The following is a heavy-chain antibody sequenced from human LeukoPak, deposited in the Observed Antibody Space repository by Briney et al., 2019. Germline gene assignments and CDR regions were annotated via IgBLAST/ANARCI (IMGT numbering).Heavy chain of an antibody. D-gene: IGHD1-26*01. V-gene: IGHV4-38-2*02. CDR1: GYSISSGYY. CDR3: VKSGGYGLIDY. Sequence: PSETLSLTCTVSGYSISSGYYWGWIRQPPGKGLEWIGSIYHSGSTYYNPSLKSRVTISVDTSKNQFSLKLSSVTAADTAMYYCVKSGGYGLIDYWGQGTLVTVS. CDR2: IYHSGST. J-gene: IGHJ4*02.